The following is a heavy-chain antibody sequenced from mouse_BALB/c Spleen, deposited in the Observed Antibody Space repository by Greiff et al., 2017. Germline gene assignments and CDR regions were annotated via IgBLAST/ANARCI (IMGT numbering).Heavy chain of an antibody. J-gene: IGHJ1*01. D-gene: IGHD1-1*01. Sequence: EVHLVESGGGLVKPGGSLKLSCAASGFTFSSYAMSWVRQSPEKRLEWVAEISSGGSYTYYPDTVTGRFTISRDNAKNTLYLEMSSLRSEDTAMYYCARVHGSSGRYFDVWGAGTTVTVSS. CDR1: GFTFSSYA. CDR2: ISSGGSYT. CDR3: ARVHGSSGRYFDV. V-gene: IGHV5-9-4*01.